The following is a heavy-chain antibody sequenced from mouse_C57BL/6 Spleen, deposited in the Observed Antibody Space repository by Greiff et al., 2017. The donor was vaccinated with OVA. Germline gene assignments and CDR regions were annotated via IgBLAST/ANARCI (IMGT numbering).Heavy chain of an antibody. V-gene: IGHV3-6*01. Sequence: EVQVVESGPGLVKPSQSLSLTCSVTGYSITSGYYWNWIRQFPGNKLEWMGYISYDGSNNYNPSLKNRISITRDTSKNQFFLKLNSVTTEDTATYYCARVDYYGSSYDYAMDYWGQGTSVTVSS. J-gene: IGHJ4*01. CDR3: ARVDYYGSSYDYAMDY. CDR1: GYSITSGYY. CDR2: ISYDGSN. D-gene: IGHD1-1*01.